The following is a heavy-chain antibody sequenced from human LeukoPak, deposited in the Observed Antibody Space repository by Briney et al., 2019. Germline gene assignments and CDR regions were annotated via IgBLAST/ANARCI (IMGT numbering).Heavy chain of an antibody. V-gene: IGHV1-69*04. J-gene: IGHJ4*02. CDR1: GGTFSSYA. CDR2: IIPILGIA. D-gene: IGHD5-12*01. CDR3: ARDPANGSGYAAY. Sequence: AASVKVSFKASGGTFSSYAISWVRQAPGQGREWMGRIIPILGIANYAQKFQGRVTITADKSTSTACMELSSLRSEDTAVYYCARDPANGSGYAAYWGQGTLVTVSS.